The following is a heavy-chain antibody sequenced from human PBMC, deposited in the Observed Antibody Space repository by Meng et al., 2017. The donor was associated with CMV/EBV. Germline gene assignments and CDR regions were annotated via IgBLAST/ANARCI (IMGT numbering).Heavy chain of an antibody. CDR3: ARQSGEGVVVPAAIRYYYGMDV. CDR2: IYPGDSDT. Sequence: GESLKISCKGSGYSFTSYWIGWVRQMPGKGLEWMGIIYPGDSDTRYSPSFQGQVTISADKSISTAYLQWSSLKASDTAMYYCARQSGEGVVVPAAIRYYYGMDVWGQGTTVTVSS. J-gene: IGHJ6*02. V-gene: IGHV5-51*01. CDR1: GYSFTSYW. D-gene: IGHD2-2*01.